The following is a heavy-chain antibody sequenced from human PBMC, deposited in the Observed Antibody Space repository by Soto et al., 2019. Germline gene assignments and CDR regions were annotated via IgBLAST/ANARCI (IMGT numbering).Heavy chain of an antibody. J-gene: IGHJ4*02. D-gene: IGHD3-22*01. CDR1: GFTFSSYA. CDR3: AKVTAYYYDNSGAFLDH. CDR2: ISGGGGRT. Sequence: GGSLRLSCAASGFTFSSYAMSWVRQTPGKGLEWVSIISGGGGRTTDADSAKGRFTISRDNSKNTLYLQMSSLRAEDTAIYYCAKVTAYYYDNSGAFLDHWGQGTLVTVSS. V-gene: IGHV3-23*01.